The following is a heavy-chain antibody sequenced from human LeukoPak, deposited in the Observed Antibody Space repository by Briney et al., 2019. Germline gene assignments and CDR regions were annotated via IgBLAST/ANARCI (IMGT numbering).Heavy chain of an antibody. CDR2: ISWNSGSI. D-gene: IGHD3-10*01. V-gene: IGHV3-9*01. CDR1: GFTFDDYA. CDR3: AKDLSGSGSFVDY. J-gene: IGHJ4*02. Sequence: GRSLRLSCAASGFTFDDYAMHWVRQAPGKGLEWVSGISWNSGSIGYADSVKGRFTISRDNAKNSLYLQMNSLRAEDTALYYCAKDLSGSGSFVDYWGQGTLVTVSS.